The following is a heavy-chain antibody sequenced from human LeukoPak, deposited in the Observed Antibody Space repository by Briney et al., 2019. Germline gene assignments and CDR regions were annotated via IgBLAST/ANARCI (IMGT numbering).Heavy chain of an antibody. D-gene: IGHD6-19*01. CDR1: GYTFTGYY. J-gene: IGHJ6*02. V-gene: IGHV1-2*06. CDR2: INPNSGGT. CDR3: ARDLPILGSGWYLAYYYYGMDV. Sequence: GASVKVSCKASGYTFTGYYMHWVRQAPGQGLEWMGRINPNSGGTSYAQKFQGRVTMTRDTSISTAYMELSRLRSDDTAVYYCARDLPILGSGWYLAYYYYGMDVWGQGTTVTVSS.